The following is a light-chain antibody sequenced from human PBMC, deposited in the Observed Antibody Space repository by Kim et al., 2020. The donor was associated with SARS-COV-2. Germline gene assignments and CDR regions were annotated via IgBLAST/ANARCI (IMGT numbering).Light chain of an antibody. Sequence: SYELTQPPSVSVAPGKTARITCGGNNIGSKSVHWYQQKPGQAPVLVIYYDSDRPSGIPERFSGSNSGNTATLTISRVEAGDEADYYCQVWGSSRCYWVFG. CDR2: YDS. V-gene: IGLV3-21*04. CDR3: QVWGSSRCYWV. J-gene: IGLJ3*02. CDR1: NIGSKS.